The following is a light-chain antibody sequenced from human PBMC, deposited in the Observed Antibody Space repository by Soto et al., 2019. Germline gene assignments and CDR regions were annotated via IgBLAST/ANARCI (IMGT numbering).Light chain of an antibody. J-gene: IGKJ2*01. CDR2: KAS. CDR3: QHYNNYPYT. CDR1: QTISNW. Sequence: DIQMTQSPSTLSASVGDRVTITCRASQTISNWLAWYQQKPGKAPKLLFYKASSLESGVPSRFSGSGSGTEFTLTISSLQPDDFATYYCQHYNNYPYTFGQGTKLEIK. V-gene: IGKV1-5*03.